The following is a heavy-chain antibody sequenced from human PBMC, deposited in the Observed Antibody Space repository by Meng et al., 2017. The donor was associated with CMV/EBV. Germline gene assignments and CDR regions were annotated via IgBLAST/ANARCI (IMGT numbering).Heavy chain of an antibody. D-gene: IGHD4-17*01. Sequence: GGSLRLSCVASGFSLTGYWMHWVRQTPGTGLVWLSSISSDGSATRFADSVKGRFIISRDNAKNTLYLQMDTLRAEDTAVYYCAGVAYDYGDRHFAYWGQGALVTVSS. CDR2: ISSDGSAT. V-gene: IGHV3-74*01. CDR3: AGVAYDYGDRHFAY. J-gene: IGHJ4*02. CDR1: GFSLTGYW.